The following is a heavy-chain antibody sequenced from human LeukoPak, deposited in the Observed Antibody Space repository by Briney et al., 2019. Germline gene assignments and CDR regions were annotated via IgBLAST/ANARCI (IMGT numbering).Heavy chain of an antibody. V-gene: IGHV1-2*02. Sequence: ASVKVSCKASGYTFTGYYMHWVRQAPGQGLKWMGWINPNSGGTNFAQKFQGRVTMTRDTSISTAYMELSRLRSDDTAVYYCARGKWGIYDYAWGSYLTFDYWGQGTLVTVSS. CDR1: GYTFTGYY. D-gene: IGHD3-16*02. CDR3: ARGKWGIYDYAWGSYLTFDY. J-gene: IGHJ4*02. CDR2: INPNSGGT.